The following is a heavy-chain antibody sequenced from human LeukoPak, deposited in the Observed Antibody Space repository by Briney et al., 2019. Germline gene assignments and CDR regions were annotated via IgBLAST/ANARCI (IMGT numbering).Heavy chain of an antibody. J-gene: IGHJ4*02. D-gene: IGHD3-22*01. V-gene: IGHV4-59*01. Sequence: SETLSLTCTVSGGSISSYYWSWIRQPPGKGLEWIGYIYYSGSTNYNPSLKSRVTISVDTSKNQFSLKLSSVTAADTAVYYCARAVRLDYYYDSSGYYDYWGQGALVTVSS. CDR2: IYYSGST. CDR1: GGSISSYY. CDR3: ARAVRLDYYYDSSGYYDY.